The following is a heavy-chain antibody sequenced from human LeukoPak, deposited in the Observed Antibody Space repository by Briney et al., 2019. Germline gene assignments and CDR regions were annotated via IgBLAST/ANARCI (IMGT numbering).Heavy chain of an antibody. CDR2: IKVGEGNT. V-gene: IGHV1-18*01. CDR3: SRSSDTTSWYYFDH. J-gene: IGHJ4*02. CDR1: GYTFRSYA. Sequence: ASVKVSCKASGYTFRSYAINWVRQAPGQGPEWMGWIKVGEGNTHFAQKFQDRVSMTRNISSNTAFLELRNLRSDDTAVYFCSRSSDTTSWYYFDHWGQGTLVTVSS. D-gene: IGHD2/OR15-2a*01.